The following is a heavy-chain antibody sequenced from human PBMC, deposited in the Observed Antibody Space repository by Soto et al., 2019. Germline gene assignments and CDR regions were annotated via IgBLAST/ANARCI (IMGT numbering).Heavy chain of an antibody. J-gene: IGHJ4*02. D-gene: IGHD3-10*01. Sequence: QVQLQESGPGLVKPSQTLSLTCTVSGGSISSGDYYRSWIRKPPGKGLEWIGYIYYSGSTYYNPSLKSRVTISVDTSKNQFSLKLSSVTAADTAVYYCARVGGFGATTIDYWGQGTLVTVSS. CDR2: IYYSGST. CDR3: ARVGGFGATTIDY. V-gene: IGHV4-30-4*01. CDR1: GGSISSGDYY.